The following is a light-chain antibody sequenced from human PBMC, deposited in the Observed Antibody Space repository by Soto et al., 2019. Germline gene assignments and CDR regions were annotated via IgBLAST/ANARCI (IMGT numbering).Light chain of an antibody. CDR2: AVN. J-gene: IGLJ1*01. CDR1: SSDVGGYQY. Sequence: QSVLTQPPSATGSPGQSVTISCTRTSSDVGGYQYVSWYQQYPGKAPKLMIYAVNKRPSGVPDRFSGSRSGATASLTVSGLQAEDEADYYCSSYAGSNNYVFGTGTKVTVL. V-gene: IGLV2-8*01. CDR3: SSYAGSNNYV.